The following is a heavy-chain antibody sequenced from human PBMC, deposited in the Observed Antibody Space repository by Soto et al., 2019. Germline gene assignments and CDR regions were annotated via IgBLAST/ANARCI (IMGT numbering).Heavy chain of an antibody. CDR2: IYPGDSDT. Sequence: EVQLVQSGAEVKKPGESLKLSCKGSGYSFTSYWIGWVRQMPGKGLEWMGIIYPGDSDTRYSPSFQGQVTISAVKTSSTAYLQWRSLKASDTAMYYSASQEIATINVDAFDICGQWTMV. V-gene: IGHV5-51*01. CDR1: GYSFTSYW. CDR3: ASQEIATINVDAFDI. D-gene: IGHD2-21*01. J-gene: IGHJ3*02.